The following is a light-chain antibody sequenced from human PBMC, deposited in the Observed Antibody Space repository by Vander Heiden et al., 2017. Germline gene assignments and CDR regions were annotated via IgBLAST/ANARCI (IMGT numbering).Light chain of an antibody. V-gene: IGLV2-8*01. CDR3: SSYAGRYSWV. Sequence: QSALTQPPFASGSPGQSITISCPGTSSDVGAYNYVAWYQQHPGKAPELVIYEVNKRPSGVPHRFSGSKSGNAASLTVSGLQAEDEADFYCSSYAGRYSWVFGGGTKLTVL. CDR1: SSDVGAYNY. J-gene: IGLJ3*02. CDR2: EVN.